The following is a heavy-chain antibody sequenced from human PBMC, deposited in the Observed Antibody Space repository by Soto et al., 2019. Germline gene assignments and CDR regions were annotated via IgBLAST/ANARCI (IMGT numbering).Heavy chain of an antibody. CDR3: ARDRYYDSSGYLPLDY. D-gene: IGHD3-22*01. V-gene: IGHV3-30-3*01. CDR1: GFTFSSYA. Sequence: GGSLRLSCAASGFTFSSYAMHWVRQAPGKGLEWVAVISYDGSNKYYADSVKGRFTISRDNSKNTLYLQMNSLRAEDTAVYYCARDRYYDSSGYLPLDYWGQGTLVTVSS. J-gene: IGHJ4*02. CDR2: ISYDGSNK.